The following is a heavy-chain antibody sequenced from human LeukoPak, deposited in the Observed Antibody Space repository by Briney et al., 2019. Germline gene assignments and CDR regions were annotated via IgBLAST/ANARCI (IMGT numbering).Heavy chain of an antibody. V-gene: IGHV1-18*01. CDR2: ISGYNGHT. Sequence: ASVTVSFKTSGYTFTNYGLTWVRLAPGQRREGMGWISGYNGHTNYAQKFQGRVTINRDTSTSTAYMELRSLGSDDTAIYYCARSRHRRLHYDNLAFDMWGQGTLVTVSS. D-gene: IGHD3-22*01. CDR1: GYTFTNYG. J-gene: IGHJ3*02. CDR3: ARSRHRRLHYDNLAFDM.